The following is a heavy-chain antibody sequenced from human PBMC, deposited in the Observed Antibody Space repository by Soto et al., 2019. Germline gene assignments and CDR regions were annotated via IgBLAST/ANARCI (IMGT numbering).Heavy chain of an antibody. CDR3: ARTSVLRGYSGYAIDY. CDR1: GGSISSGGYY. CDR2: IYYSGST. V-gene: IGHV4-31*03. D-gene: IGHD5-12*01. J-gene: IGHJ4*02. Sequence: NPSETLSLTCTVSGGSISSGGYYWSWIRQHPGKGLEWIGYIYYSGSTYYNPSLKSRVTISVDTSKNQFSLKLSSVTAADTAVYYCARTSVLRGYSGYAIDYWGQGTLVTVSS.